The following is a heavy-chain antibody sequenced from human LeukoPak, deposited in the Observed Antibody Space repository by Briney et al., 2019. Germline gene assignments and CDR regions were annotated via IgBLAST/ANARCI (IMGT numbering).Heavy chain of an antibody. CDR2: IYASGSN. CDR3: ARMVPAGTHNY. V-gene: IGHV4-4*07. Sequence: SETLSLTCTVSGGSVNSYYWSWIRQPAGKGLEWIGHIYASGSNDYNPSLKSRVTMSLDMAKNQFSLRLTSVTAADTAVYFCARMVPAGTHNYWGQGLPVTVSS. CDR1: GGSVNSYY. D-gene: IGHD2-2*01. J-gene: IGHJ4*02.